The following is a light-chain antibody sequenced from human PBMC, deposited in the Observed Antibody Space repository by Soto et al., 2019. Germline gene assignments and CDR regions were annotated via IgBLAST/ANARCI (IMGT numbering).Light chain of an antibody. Sequence: DIQMTQSPSSLSASVGDRVTITCRASQSISSYLNWYQHKPGKAPRLLIYAASSLQSGVPSRFSGSGSGTDFTLTISSLQPVDSAAYYCQQSYSTPVDFGQGTKLEIK. CDR3: QQSYSTPVD. J-gene: IGKJ2*01. CDR2: AAS. CDR1: QSISSY. V-gene: IGKV1-39*01.